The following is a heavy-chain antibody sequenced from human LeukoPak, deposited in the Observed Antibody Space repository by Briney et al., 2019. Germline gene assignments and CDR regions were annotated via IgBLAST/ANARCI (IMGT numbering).Heavy chain of an antibody. Sequence: GGSLRLSCAASGFTFSSYAMHWVRQAPGQGLEWVAVISYDGSNKYYADSVKGRFTISRDNSTNTLYLQMNSLRAEDTAVYYCARDPAAGTVYYYYYMDVWGKGTTVTVSS. V-gene: IGHV3-30*04. D-gene: IGHD6-13*01. CDR2: ISYDGSNK. CDR1: GFTFSSYA. J-gene: IGHJ6*03. CDR3: ARDPAAGTVYYYYYMDV.